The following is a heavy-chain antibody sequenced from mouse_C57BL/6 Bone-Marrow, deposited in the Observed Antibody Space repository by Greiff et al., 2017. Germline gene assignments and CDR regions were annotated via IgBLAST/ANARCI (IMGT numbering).Heavy chain of an antibody. V-gene: IGHV14-4*01. CDR3: SSFDGNYFDF. CDR1: GFNIKDDY. D-gene: IGHD2-3*01. Sequence: VQLQPSGAELVRPGASVKLSCTDSGFNIKDDYIHWVKQRPEQGLEWIGWIDPEIGDTEYASKFQGKATITSDTSSNTAYLQLSSLTSEDTAVYYCSSFDGNYFDFWGQGTPLTVAS. CDR2: IDPEIGDT. J-gene: IGHJ2*01.